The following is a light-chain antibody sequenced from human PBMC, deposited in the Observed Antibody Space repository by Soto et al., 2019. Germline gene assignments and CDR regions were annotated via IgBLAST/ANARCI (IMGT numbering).Light chain of an antibody. J-gene: IGKJ4*01. Sequence: EIVLTQYAATLSLSLGERATLSCRSSQSVFSHIGWYQQNPGQAPRLLIYDASNKATGIPARFSGSGSGTDFTLTISGLESQDFAVYYFQQRHSSPLTFGGATKVEIK. CDR1: QSVFSH. V-gene: IGKV3-11*01. CDR3: QQRHSSPLT. CDR2: DAS.